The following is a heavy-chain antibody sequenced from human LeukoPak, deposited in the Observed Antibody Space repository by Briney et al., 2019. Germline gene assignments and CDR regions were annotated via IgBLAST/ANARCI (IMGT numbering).Heavy chain of an antibody. CDR3: AKDFDSSGPTYNWFDP. CDR2: ISSSGSTI. J-gene: IGHJ5*02. D-gene: IGHD6-19*01. CDR1: GFTFSSYT. V-gene: IGHV3-48*04. Sequence: GGSLRLSCAASGFTFSSYTMNWVRQAPGKGLEWVSYISSSGSTIYYADSVKGRFTISRDNAKNSLYLQMNSLRAEDTAVYYCAKDFDSSGPTYNWFDPWGQGTLVTVSS.